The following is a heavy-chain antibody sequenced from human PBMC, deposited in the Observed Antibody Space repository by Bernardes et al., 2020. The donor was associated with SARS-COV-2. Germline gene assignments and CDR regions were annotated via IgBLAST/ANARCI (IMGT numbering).Heavy chain of an antibody. D-gene: IGHD3-16*01. V-gene: IGHV3-33*01. Sequence: GGSLRLSCAASGFTFSSYGMHWVRQAPGKGLEWVAVIWYDGSNKYYADSVKGRFTISRDNSKNTLYLQMNSLRAEDTAVYYCARDSTGSDLLSAFDIWGQGTTVTVSS. CDR3: ARDSTGSDLLSAFDI. CDR2: IWYDGSNK. CDR1: GFTFSSYG. J-gene: IGHJ3*02.